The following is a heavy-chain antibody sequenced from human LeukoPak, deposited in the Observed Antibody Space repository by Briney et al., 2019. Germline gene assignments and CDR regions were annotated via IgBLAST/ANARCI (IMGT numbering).Heavy chain of an antibody. CDR1: GGSISSSDW. J-gene: IGHJ4*02. CDR3: ARRLYSSSWYFDY. CDR2: VYHSGST. V-gene: IGHV4-4*02. D-gene: IGHD6-13*01. Sequence: SSETLSLTCAVSGGSISSSDWWSWVRQPPGKGLEWIGEVYHSGSTKHNPSLKSRVTISVDTSKNQFSQKLSSVTAADTAVYYCARRLYSSSWYFDYWGQGTLVTVSS.